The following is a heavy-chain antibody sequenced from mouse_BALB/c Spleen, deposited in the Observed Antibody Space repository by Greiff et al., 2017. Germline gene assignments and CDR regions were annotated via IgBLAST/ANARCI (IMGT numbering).Heavy chain of an antibody. CDR1: GFTFSSYA. Sequence: EVHLVESGGGLVKPGGSLKLSCAASGFTFSSYAMSWVRQTPEKRLEWVASISSGGSTYYPDSVKGRFTISRDNARNILYLQMSSLRSEDTAMYYCASSLTDYAMDYWGQGTSVTVSS. D-gene: IGHD1-1*01. J-gene: IGHJ4*01. CDR2: ISSGGST. CDR3: ASSLTDYAMDY. V-gene: IGHV5-6-5*01.